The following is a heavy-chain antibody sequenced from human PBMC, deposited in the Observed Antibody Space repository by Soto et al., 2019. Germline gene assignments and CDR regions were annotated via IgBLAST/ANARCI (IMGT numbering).Heavy chain of an antibody. Sequence: QVQLQESGPGLVKPSQTLSLTCTVSGGSISSGDSYWSWIRQHPGKGLEWIGYMYHSGSTYYSPSLKSRVTMSVDTSKNQFFLKLSSVTAADTAVYYCARLIPAGGTTYVGWFDPWGQGTVVIVSS. CDR3: ARLIPAGGTTYVGWFDP. CDR2: MYHSGST. J-gene: IGHJ5*02. D-gene: IGHD1-7*01. CDR1: GGSISSGDSY. V-gene: IGHV4-31*03.